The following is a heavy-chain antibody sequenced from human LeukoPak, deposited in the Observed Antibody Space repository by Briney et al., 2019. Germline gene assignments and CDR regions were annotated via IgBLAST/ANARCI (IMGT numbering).Heavy chain of an antibody. CDR1: GFTFSSYG. Sequence: GGSLRLSCAASGFTFSSYGMHWVRQAPGKGLEWVAVISYDGSNKYYADSVKGRFTISRDNSKNTLYLQMNSLRAEDTAVYYCAKDEDYYDSSGYPDYWGQGTLVTVSS. D-gene: IGHD3-22*01. CDR3: AKDEDYYDSSGYPDY. CDR2: ISYDGSNK. V-gene: IGHV3-30*18. J-gene: IGHJ4*02.